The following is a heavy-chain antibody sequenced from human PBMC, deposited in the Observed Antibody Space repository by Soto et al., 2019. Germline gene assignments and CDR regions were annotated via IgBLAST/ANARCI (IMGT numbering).Heavy chain of an antibody. CDR1: GLPMRSGSYD. V-gene: IGHV4-31*03. D-gene: IGHD2-21*01. CDR2: SYDSGSS. CDR3: ASAGPTAYYFHS. Sequence: SATLSLACRVSGLPMRSGSYDWTWLIQHTEKGLEWMGCSYDSGSSCYKPPLKRRVTLSGDTSMIQFSLMLSSVAAADPSVHSGASAGPTAYYFHSWGGGTLVTIAS. J-gene: IGHJ4*02.